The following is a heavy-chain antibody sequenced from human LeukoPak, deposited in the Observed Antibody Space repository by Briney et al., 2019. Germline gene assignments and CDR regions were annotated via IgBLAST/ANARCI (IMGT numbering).Heavy chain of an antibody. Sequence: SETLSLTCTVSGGSISSYYWSWIRQPPGKGLEWIGYIYYSGSTNYNPSLKSRVTISVDTSKNQFSLKLSSVTAADTAVYYWARGGTVVTPEEYFQHWGQGTLVTVSS. CDR3: ARGGTVVTPEEYFQH. D-gene: IGHD4-23*01. J-gene: IGHJ1*01. V-gene: IGHV4-59*01. CDR2: IYYSGST. CDR1: GGSISSYY.